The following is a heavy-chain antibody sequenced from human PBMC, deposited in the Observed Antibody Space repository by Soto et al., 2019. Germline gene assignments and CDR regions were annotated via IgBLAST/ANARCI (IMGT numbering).Heavy chain of an antibody. Sequence: GASVKVSRKASGYTFTSYAVHWVRQAPGQRLEWMGWINAGNGNTKYSQKFQGRVTITRDTSASTAYMELSSLRSEDTAVYYCARVSFISGSAPAYWGQGTLVTVSS. CDR1: GYTFTSYA. V-gene: IGHV1-3*01. D-gene: IGHD6-25*01. CDR2: INAGNGNT. J-gene: IGHJ4*02. CDR3: ARVSFISGSAPAY.